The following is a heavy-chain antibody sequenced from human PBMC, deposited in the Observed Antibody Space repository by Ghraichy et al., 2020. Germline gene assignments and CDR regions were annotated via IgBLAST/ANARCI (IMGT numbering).Heavy chain of an antibody. Sequence: GGSLRLSCAASGFTVSSNYMSWVRQAPGKGLEWVSVIYSGGSTYYADSVKGRFTISRDNSKNTLYLQMNSLRAADTAVYYCAREVYDSSGYYDYGMDVWGQGTTVTVSS. J-gene: IGHJ6*02. CDR1: GFTVSSNY. CDR2: IYSGGST. D-gene: IGHD3-22*01. V-gene: IGHV3-53*01. CDR3: AREVYDSSGYYDYGMDV.